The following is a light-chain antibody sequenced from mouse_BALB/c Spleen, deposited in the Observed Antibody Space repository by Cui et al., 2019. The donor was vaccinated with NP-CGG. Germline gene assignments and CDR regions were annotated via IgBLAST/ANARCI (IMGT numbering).Light chain of an antibody. J-gene: IGLJ1*01. CDR1: TGTVTTSNY. V-gene: IGLV1*01. Sequence: QSVLTQESRLTKSLGQTSTLTGRSSTGTVTTSNYANWVQEKPDHLFTGLIGGTNNRAPGVPARFSGSLIGDKAALTITGAQTEDEAIYFCALWYSNHWVFGGGTKLTVL. CDR2: GTN. CDR3: ALWYSNHWV.